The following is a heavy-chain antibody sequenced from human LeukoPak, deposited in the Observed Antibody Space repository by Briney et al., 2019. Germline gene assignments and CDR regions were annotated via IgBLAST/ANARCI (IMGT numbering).Heavy chain of an antibody. J-gene: IGHJ4*02. Sequence: RASVRVSCKASGGTFSSYAISWVRQAPGQGLEWMGRIIPIFGTANYAQKFQGRVTITTDESTSTAYMELSSLRSKDTAVYYCTVVATTYYFDYWGQGTLVTVSS. V-gene: IGHV1-69*05. CDR2: IIPIFGTA. CDR3: TVVATTYYFDY. D-gene: IGHD5-12*01. CDR1: GGTFSSYA.